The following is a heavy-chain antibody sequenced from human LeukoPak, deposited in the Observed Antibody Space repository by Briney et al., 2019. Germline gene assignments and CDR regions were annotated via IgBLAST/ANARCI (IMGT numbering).Heavy chain of an antibody. CDR2: FDPEDGET. V-gene: IGHV1-24*01. J-gene: IGHJ4*02. CDR1: GYTLTELS. D-gene: IGHD3-22*01. Sequence: ASVKVSCKVSGYTLTELSMHWVRQAPGKGLEWMGGFDPEDGETIYAQKFQGRVTITADESTSTAYMELSSLRSEDTAVYYCARTTYYYDSSGYYPHWGQGTLVTVSS. CDR3: ARTTYYYDSSGYYPH.